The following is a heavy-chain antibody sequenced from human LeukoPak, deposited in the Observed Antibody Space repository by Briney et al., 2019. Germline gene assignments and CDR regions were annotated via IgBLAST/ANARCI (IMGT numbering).Heavy chain of an antibody. CDR3: ARDSSPSLQYLDH. J-gene: IGHJ5*02. Sequence: PGGALRLSCAASGVTFRTYWMSWGRQAPGKGLEWVANINEDGSEKYYVDSVKGRFTISRDNAKNSLYLQMNSLRAEDTAVYYCARDSSPSLQYLDHWGQGTLVTVSS. CDR1: GVTFRTYW. V-gene: IGHV3-7*01. D-gene: IGHD4-11*01. CDR2: INEDGSEK.